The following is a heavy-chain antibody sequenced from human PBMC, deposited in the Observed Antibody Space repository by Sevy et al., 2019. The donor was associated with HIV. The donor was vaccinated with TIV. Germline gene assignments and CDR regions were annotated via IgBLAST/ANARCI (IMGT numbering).Heavy chain of an antibody. Sequence: ASVKVSCKASGYTFTSYGISWVRQAPGQGLEWMGWISAYNGETNYAQKLQGRVTMTTDTSTSTAYMELSSLRSDDTAVYYCARERSSTSHNGFDPWGQGTLVTVSS. V-gene: IGHV1-18*01. J-gene: IGHJ5*02. D-gene: IGHD2-2*01. CDR3: ARERSSTSHNGFDP. CDR2: ISAYNGET. CDR1: GYTFTSYG.